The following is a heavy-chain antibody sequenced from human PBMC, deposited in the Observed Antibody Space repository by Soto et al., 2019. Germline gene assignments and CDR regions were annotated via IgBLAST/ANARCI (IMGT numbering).Heavy chain of an antibody. CDR2: IIPIFGTA. J-gene: IGHJ6*02. D-gene: IGHD3-10*01. V-gene: IGHV1-69*13. CDR3: AGYGSGSYYYIPYYYGMDV. CDR1: GGTFSSYA. Sequence: SVKVSCKASGGTFSSYAISWVRQAPGQGLEWMGGIIPIFGTANYAQKFQGRVTITADESTSTAYMELSSLRSEDTAVYYCAGYGSGSYYYIPYYYGMDVWGQGTTVTVS.